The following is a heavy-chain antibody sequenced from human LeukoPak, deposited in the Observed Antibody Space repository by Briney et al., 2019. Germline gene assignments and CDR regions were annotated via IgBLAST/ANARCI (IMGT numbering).Heavy chain of an antibody. CDR3: ARGRWEVLVGGGFDI. CDR1: GYTFTSYG. Sequence: PGASVKVSCTASGYTFTSYGISWVRQAPGQGLEWMGWISAYNGNTNYAQTLQGRVTMTTDASTSTAYMELRSLRSDDTAVYYCARGRWEVLVGGGFDIWGQGTMVTVSS. V-gene: IGHV1-18*01. D-gene: IGHD1-26*01. CDR2: ISAYNGNT. J-gene: IGHJ3*02.